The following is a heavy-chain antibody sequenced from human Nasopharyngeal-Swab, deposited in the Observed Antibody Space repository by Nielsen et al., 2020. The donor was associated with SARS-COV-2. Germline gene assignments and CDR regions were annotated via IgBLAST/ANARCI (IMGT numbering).Heavy chain of an antibody. CDR1: GGSISSYY. V-gene: IGHV4-4*07. J-gene: IGHJ5*02. CDR3: ARDYDYYDSSGNSNWFDP. CDR2: IYTSGST. Sequence: SETLSLTCTVSGGSISSYYWSWIRQTAGKGLEWIGRIYTSGSTNYNPSLKSRVTMSVDTSKNQFSLKLSSVTAADTAVYYCARDYDYYDSSGNSNWFDPWGQGTLVTVSS. D-gene: IGHD3-22*01.